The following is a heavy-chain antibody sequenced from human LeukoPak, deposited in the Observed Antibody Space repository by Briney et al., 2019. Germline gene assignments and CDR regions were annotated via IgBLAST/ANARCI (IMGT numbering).Heavy chain of an antibody. Sequence: SETLSLTCTVSGGSISSDSYYWSWIRQPAGKGLEWIGRIYTSGGTNYNPSLKSRVTISVDTSKNQFSLKLSSVTAADTAVYYCARVGAAADYYYYGMDVWGQGTTVTVSS. J-gene: IGHJ6*02. V-gene: IGHV4-61*02. CDR2: IYTSGGT. D-gene: IGHD6-13*01. CDR1: GGSISSDSYY. CDR3: ARVGAAADYYYYGMDV.